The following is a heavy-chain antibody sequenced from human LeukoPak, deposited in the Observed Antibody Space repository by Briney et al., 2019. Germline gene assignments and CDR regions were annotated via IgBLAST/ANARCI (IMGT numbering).Heavy chain of an antibody. CDR2: INPSGGST. V-gene: IGHV1-46*01. Sequence: ASVKVSCKASGYTFTSYYIHWVRQAPGQGLEWMGTINPSGGSTSYAQKFQGRVTMTRDTSTSTVYMELSSLRSEDTAVYYCARDQALAQGLSSGWSWALPENWFDPWGQGTLVTVSS. D-gene: IGHD6-19*01. CDR1: GYTFTSYY. J-gene: IGHJ5*02. CDR3: ARDQALAQGLSSGWSWALPENWFDP.